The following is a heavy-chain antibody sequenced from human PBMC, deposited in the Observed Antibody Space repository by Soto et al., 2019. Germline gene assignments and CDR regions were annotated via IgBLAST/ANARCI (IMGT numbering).Heavy chain of an antibody. CDR3: GRDDSSGGRAFDI. CDR2: IYYSGST. D-gene: IGHD3-22*01. CDR1: GGSVSSGSYY. J-gene: IGHJ3*02. V-gene: IGHV4-61*01. Sequence: QVQLQESGPGLVKPSETLSLTCTVSGGSVSSGSYYWSWIRQPPGKGLEWIGYIYYSGSTNYNPSLKSRVTISGDTTKNQYSLKLSSVTAADTAVYYCGRDDSSGGRAFDIWGQGTMVTVSS.